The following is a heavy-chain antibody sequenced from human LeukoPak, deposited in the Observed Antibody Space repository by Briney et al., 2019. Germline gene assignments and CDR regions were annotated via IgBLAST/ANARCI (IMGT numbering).Heavy chain of an antibody. CDR3: ARGGDIYSSSWYGY. D-gene: IGHD6-13*01. J-gene: IGHJ4*02. V-gene: IGHV1-8*03. Sequence: ASVKVSWKASGYTFTSYDINWVRQATGQGLEWMGWMNPNSGNTGYAQKFQGRVTITRNTSISTAYMELSSLRSEDTAVYYCARGGDIYSSSWYGYWGQGTLVTVSS. CDR2: MNPNSGNT. CDR1: GYTFTSYD.